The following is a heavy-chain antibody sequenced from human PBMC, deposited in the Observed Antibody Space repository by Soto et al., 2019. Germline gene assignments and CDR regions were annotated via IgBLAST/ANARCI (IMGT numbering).Heavy chain of an antibody. CDR3: ARDIVVVPIAANDH. V-gene: IGHV3-48*01. Sequence: EVQLVESGGGSVQPGGSLRLSCAASGFTFSRYSMKWVRQAPGKGLEWVSYITSSSSTIYYADSVKGRFTISRDNAKNSLYLQMNSLGAEDTAVYYCARDIVVVPIAANDHWGQGTLVTVSS. D-gene: IGHD2-2*01. J-gene: IGHJ4*02. CDR2: ITSSSSTI. CDR1: GFTFSRYS.